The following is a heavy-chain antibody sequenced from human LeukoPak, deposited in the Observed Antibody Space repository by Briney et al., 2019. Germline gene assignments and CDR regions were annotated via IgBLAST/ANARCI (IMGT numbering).Heavy chain of an antibody. CDR3: ARGSGGGSHY. J-gene: IGHJ4*02. CDR1: GYTFTIYD. D-gene: IGHD3-16*01. Sequence: ASVNVSCRASGYTFTIYDINWVRQASGKGLEWMGWMNPNSGNTGYAQKFQGRVTMARNTSISTAYMELSSLKSEDAAVYYCARGSGGGSHYWGQGTLVTVSS. V-gene: IGHV1-8*02. CDR2: MNPNSGNT.